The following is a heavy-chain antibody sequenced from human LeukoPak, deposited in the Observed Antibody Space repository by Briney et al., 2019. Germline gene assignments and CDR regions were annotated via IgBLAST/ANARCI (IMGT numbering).Heavy chain of an antibody. D-gene: IGHD1-26*01. J-gene: IGHJ4*02. CDR1: GASIPSSYY. V-gene: IGHV4-4*09. CDR3: ARLTGGGSYWGYFDY. Sequence: PETLSLTCTVSGASIPSSYYWSWIRQPPGKGLECIGYISASGNTNYNPSLKSRVTISVDTSKSQFSLNLSSVTAADTAIYYCARLTGGGSYWGYFDYWGQGNLVTVSS. CDR2: ISASGNT.